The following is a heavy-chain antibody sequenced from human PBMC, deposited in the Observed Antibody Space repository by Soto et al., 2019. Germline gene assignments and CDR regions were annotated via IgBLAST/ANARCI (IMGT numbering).Heavy chain of an antibody. J-gene: IGHJ4*02. CDR2: IWYDGSNK. CDR1: GFTFSSYG. CDR3: ARDIRSYFDY. Sequence: QVQLVESGGGVVQPGRSLRLSCAASGFTFSSYGMHWVRQAPGKGLEWVAVIWYDGSNKYYADSVKGRFTIFRDNSKNTLYLQMNSLRAEDTAVYYCARDIRSYFDYWGQGTLVTVSS. V-gene: IGHV3-33*01.